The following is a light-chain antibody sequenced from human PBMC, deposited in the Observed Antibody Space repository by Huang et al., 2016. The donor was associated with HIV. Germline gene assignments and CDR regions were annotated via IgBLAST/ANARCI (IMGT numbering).Light chain of an antibody. CDR2: DAR. CDR3: QQYSTSSYT. Sequence: IVLPHSPANLSLSPGERATLTCGASQRVRNHYLAWYQQKPGLAPMLPIFDARVRATGIPDRFSGSGSGTDFTLTISRLEPEDFAMYYCQQYSTSSYTFGQGTKVDI. J-gene: IGKJ2*01. V-gene: IGKV3D-20*01. CDR1: QRVRNHY.